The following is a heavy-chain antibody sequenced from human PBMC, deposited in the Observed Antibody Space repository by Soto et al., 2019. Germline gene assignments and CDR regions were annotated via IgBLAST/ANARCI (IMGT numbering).Heavy chain of an antibody. J-gene: IGHJ6*02. CDR1: GGTFSSYT. CDR2: IIPILGIA. CDR3: ARSNIRVTVITGTLSDYYHYGMDV. D-gene: IGHD4-17*01. V-gene: IGHV1-69*02. Sequence: QVQLVQSGAEVKKPGSSVKVSCKASGGTFSSYTVSWVRQAPGQGLEWMGRIIPILGIANYAEEFQGRATITAEKFTSTAYMELTRLRSEDTAVYYCARSNIRVTVITGTLSDYYHYGMDVWGQGTTVSVSS.